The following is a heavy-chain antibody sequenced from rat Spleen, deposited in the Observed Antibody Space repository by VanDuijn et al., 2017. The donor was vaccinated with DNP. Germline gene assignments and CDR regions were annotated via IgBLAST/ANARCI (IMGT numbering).Heavy chain of an antibody. Sequence: EVQLVESGGGLVQPGNSLKLSCAASGFTFSDYAMAWVRQSLKKGLEWVTTIIYDGSSTYYRDSVKGRLTVSRDSAKSTLYLQMDSLRSEDTATYYCAKDMTNSGYFDYWGQGVMVTVSS. CDR1: GFTFSDYA. D-gene: IGHD4-3*01. V-gene: IGHV5-17*01. CDR3: AKDMTNSGYFDY. J-gene: IGHJ2*01. CDR2: IIYDGSST.